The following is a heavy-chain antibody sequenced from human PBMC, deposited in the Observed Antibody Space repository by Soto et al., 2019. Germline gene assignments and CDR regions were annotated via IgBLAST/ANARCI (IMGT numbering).Heavy chain of an antibody. CDR1: GGSISSYY. J-gene: IGHJ4*02. Sequence: SETLSLTCTVSGGSISSYYWSWIRQPPGKGLEWIGYIYYSGSTNYNPSLKSRVTISVDTSKNQFSLKLSSVTAADTAVYYCARGAPYSNYDFGYWGQGTLVTVSS. CDR3: ARGAPYSNYDFGY. CDR2: IYYSGST. D-gene: IGHD4-4*01. V-gene: IGHV4-59*12.